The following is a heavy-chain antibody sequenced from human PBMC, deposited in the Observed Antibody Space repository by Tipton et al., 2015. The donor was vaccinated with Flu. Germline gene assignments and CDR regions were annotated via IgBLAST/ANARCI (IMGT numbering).Heavy chain of an antibody. Sequence: TLSLTCTVSGGSVNSGFYYWSWIRRPPGKALEWIGSVYYSGTTNYNPSLKSRATISVDTSKNQFSLRLSSVTAADTAVYYCARSPGYYFDYWGQGTLLTVSS. D-gene: IGHD3-10*01. V-gene: IGHV4-61*01. CDR1: GGSVNSGFYY. CDR2: VYYSGTT. J-gene: IGHJ4*02. CDR3: ARSPGYYFDY.